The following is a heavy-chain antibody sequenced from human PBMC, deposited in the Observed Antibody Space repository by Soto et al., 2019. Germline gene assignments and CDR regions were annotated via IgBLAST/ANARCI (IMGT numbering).Heavy chain of an antibody. V-gene: IGHV1-69*13. CDR2: IIPIFGTA. J-gene: IGHJ6*02. CDR3: ASCAADARRYYYGMDV. Sequence: ASVKVSCKASGGTFSSYAISRVRQAPGQGLEWMGGIIPIFGTANYAQKFQGRVTITADESTSTACMELSSLRSEDTAVYYCASCAADARRYYYGMDVWGQGTTVTVSS. D-gene: IGHD6-13*01. CDR1: GGTFSSYA.